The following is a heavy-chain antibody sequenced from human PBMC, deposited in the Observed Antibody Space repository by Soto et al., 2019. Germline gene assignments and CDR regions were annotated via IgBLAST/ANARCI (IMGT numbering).Heavy chain of an antibody. Sequence: SGPTLVNPTQTLTLTCTFSGFSLSTSGVSVGWIRQPPGKALEWLALIYWNDDKRYSPSLKSRLTITKDTSKNQVVLTMTNMDPVDTATYYCAHSLIGYYYDSSGSNWFDPWGQGTLVTVSS. CDR2: IYWNDDK. V-gene: IGHV2-5*01. D-gene: IGHD3-22*01. CDR1: GFSLSTSGVS. CDR3: AHSLIGYYYDSSGSNWFDP. J-gene: IGHJ5*02.